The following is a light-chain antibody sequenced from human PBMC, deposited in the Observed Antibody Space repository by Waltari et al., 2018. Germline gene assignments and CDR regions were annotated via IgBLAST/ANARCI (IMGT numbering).Light chain of an antibody. CDR2: GAS. CDR3: QQYSSWPLWT. Sequence: EIVMTQSPATLSVSPGEEATLSCRASQSVDSNLAWYQQKPGQAPTLIIFGASGRATGVPARCSGSGSGTEYTLTIGSLQSEDSAVYYCQQYSSWPLWTFGQGTKVEIK. J-gene: IGKJ1*01. CDR1: QSVDSN. V-gene: IGKV3-15*01.